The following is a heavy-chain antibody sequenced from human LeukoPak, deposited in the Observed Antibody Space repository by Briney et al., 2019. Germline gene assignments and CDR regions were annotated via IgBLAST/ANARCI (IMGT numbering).Heavy chain of an antibody. J-gene: IGHJ4*02. D-gene: IGHD1-1*01. Sequence: GESLKISCKGSGYIFTNYWIGWVRQMPGKGLEWMGIIYPGESDTRYSPSFQGQVTISADKSISTAYLQWSSLKASDTAMYYCARYTDHYYFDYWGQGTLVTVSS. V-gene: IGHV5-51*01. CDR2: IYPGESDT. CDR3: ARYTDHYYFDY. CDR1: GYIFTNYW.